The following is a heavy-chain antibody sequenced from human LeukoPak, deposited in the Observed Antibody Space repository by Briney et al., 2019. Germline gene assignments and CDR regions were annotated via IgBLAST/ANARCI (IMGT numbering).Heavy chain of an antibody. D-gene: IGHD2-15*01. CDR2: IIPIFGTA. CDR3: GRGLTAAAYYYSGMDV. Sequence: ASVKVSCKASGGTFSSYAISWVRQAPGQGLEWMGGIIPIFGTANYAQKFQGRVTITADESTSTAYMELSSLRSEDTAVYYCGRGLTAAAYYYSGMDVGGKGPTVTVSS. CDR1: GGTFSSYA. V-gene: IGHV1-69*13. J-gene: IGHJ6*04.